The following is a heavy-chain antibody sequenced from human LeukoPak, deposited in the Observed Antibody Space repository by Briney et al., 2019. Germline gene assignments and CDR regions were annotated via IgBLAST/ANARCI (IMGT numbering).Heavy chain of an antibody. CDR3: ARDLPYNYGSGRHHFDP. Sequence: SEALSLTCIVSGGSISSYFWSWIRQPAGRGLEWIGRIYTSGSTNYNPSLKSRVTMSVDTSKHQFSLKLSSVTAADTAVYYCARDLPYNYGSGRHHFDPWGQGTLVTVSS. CDR2: IYTSGST. CDR1: GGSISSYF. J-gene: IGHJ5*02. V-gene: IGHV4-4*07. D-gene: IGHD3-10*01.